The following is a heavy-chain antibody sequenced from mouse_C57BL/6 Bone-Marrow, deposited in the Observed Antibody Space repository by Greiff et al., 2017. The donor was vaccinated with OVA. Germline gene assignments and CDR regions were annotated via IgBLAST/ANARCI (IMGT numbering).Heavy chain of an antibody. CDR2: IYPGSGNT. J-gene: IGHJ4*01. CDR3: ASRYIYARDY. Sequence: QVQLQQSGAELVRPGASVKLSCKASGYTFTDYYINWVKQRPGQGLEWIARIYPGSGNTYYNEKVKGKATLTAEKSSSTAYLQISSLTSEDSAVYFCASRYIYARDYWGQGTSVTVSS. D-gene: IGHD1-1*01. V-gene: IGHV1-76*01. CDR1: GYTFTDYY.